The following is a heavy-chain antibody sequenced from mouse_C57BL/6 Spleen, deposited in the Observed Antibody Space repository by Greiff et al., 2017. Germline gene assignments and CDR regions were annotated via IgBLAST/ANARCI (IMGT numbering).Heavy chain of an antibody. CDR3: ASYDAGLDY. CDR1: GYTFTSYW. Sequence: QVQLQQPGAELVKPGASVKLSCKASGYTFTSYWLHWVKQRPGQGLEWIGMINPNSGSTNYNEKFKSKATLTVDKSSSTAYMQLSSLTSEDSAVYYCASYDAGLDYWGQGTTLTVSS. D-gene: IGHD2-3*01. J-gene: IGHJ2*01. CDR2: INPNSGST. V-gene: IGHV1-64*01.